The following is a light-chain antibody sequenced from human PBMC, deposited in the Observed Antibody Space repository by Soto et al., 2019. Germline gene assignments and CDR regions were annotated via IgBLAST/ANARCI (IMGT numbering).Light chain of an antibody. CDR1: QDISNY. CDR2: DAS. Sequence: DIQMTQSPSSLSASVGDRVTITCQASQDISNYLNWYQQKPGKDPKILIYDASVLEAGVPSRFSGGGSGTHFTLTLSSLQAEDVATYYCQQFDNLPLTFGGGTKVEIK. V-gene: IGKV1-33*01. CDR3: QQFDNLPLT. J-gene: IGKJ4*01.